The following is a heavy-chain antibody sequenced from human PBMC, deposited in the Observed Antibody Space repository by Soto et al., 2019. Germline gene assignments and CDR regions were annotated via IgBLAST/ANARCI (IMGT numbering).Heavy chain of an antibody. CDR2: IVVGSGNT. D-gene: IGHD6-19*01. CDR1: GFTFTSSA. V-gene: IGHV1-58*01. J-gene: IGHJ6*02. CDR3: AAASSGWWGGFYYYCGMDV. Sequence: GASVKVSCKASGFTFTSSAVQWVRQARGQRLEWIGWIVVGSGNTNYAQKFQERVTITRDMSTSTAYMELSSLRSEDTAVYYCAAASSGWWGGFYYYCGMDVWGQGTTVTVSS.